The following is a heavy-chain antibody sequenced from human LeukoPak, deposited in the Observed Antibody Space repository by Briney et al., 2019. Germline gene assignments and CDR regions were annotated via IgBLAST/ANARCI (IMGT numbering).Heavy chain of an antibody. D-gene: IGHD6-13*01. J-gene: IGHJ4*02. CDR1: GGSFSGYY. Sequence: SETLSLTCAVYGGSFSGYYWSWIRQPPGKGLEWIEEINHSGSTNYNPSPKSRVTIAVDTSKNQFSLKVSSVTAADTAVYRCARGPRRPAAAPEYWGQGTLVTVSS. V-gene: IGHV4-34*01. CDR3: ARGPRRPAAAPEY. CDR2: INHSGST.